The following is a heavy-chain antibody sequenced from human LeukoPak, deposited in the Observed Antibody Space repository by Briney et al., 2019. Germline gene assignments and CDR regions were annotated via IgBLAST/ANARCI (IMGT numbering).Heavy chain of an antibody. V-gene: IGHV1-46*01. Sequence: ASVKVSCKASGYTFISNYIHWVRQAPGQGLEWMGIINPSGGSTNYARKFQGRVTMTRDMSTSTVYMELSSLTADDTAVYYCASEGITMVRGVPTNFHYWGQGTLVTVSS. CDR3: ASEGITMVRGVPTNFHY. CDR2: INPSGGST. CDR1: GYTFISNY. J-gene: IGHJ4*02. D-gene: IGHD3-10*01.